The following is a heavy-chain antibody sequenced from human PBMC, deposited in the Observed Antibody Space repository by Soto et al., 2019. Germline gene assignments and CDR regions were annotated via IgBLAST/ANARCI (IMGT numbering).Heavy chain of an antibody. CDR2: ISGSSGYT. CDR1: GFSFSDSY. D-gene: IGHD3-10*01. CDR3: ARDRGGYGPPDV. J-gene: IGHJ6*02. Sequence: AQLLESGGGLVKPGGSLRLSCAASGFSFSDSYMSWVRQAPGKGLEWVAYISGSSGYTGYADSVKGRFTISRDNAKNSLYLQMNSLRVEDTAVYYCARDRGGYGPPDVWGQGTTVTVSS. V-gene: IGHV3-11*06.